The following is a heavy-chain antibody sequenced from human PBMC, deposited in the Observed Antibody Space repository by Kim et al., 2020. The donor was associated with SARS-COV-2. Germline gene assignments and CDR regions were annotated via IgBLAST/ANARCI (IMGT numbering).Heavy chain of an antibody. J-gene: IGHJ3*02. CDR2: IKQDGSEK. CDR1: GFTFSSYW. V-gene: IGHV3-7*04. Sequence: GGSLRLSCAASGFTFSSYWMSWVRQAPGKGLEWVANIKQDGSEKYYVDSVKGRFTISRDNAKNSLYLQMNSLRAEDTAVYYCAGAWEIDAFDIWGQGTMGTVSS. D-gene: IGHD1-26*01. CDR3: AGAWEIDAFDI.